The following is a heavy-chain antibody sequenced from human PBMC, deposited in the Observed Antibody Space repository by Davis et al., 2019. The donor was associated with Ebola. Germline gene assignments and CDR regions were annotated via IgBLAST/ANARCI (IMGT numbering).Heavy chain of an antibody. V-gene: IGHV3-7*01. CDR1: GFTFSSYS. Sequence: GESLKISCAASGFTFSSYSMNWVRQAPGKGLEWVANMNQDGSSKNYVDSVKGRFTISRDNAKSSLYLQMNSLRAEDTAVYYCARDEAIAVAGSPNWYFDLWGRGTLVPVSS. J-gene: IGHJ2*01. CDR2: MNQDGSSK. D-gene: IGHD6-19*01. CDR3: ARDEAIAVAGSPNWYFDL.